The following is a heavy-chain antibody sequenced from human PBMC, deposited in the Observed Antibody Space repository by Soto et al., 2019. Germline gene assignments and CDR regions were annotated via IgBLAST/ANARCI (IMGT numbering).Heavy chain of an antibody. D-gene: IGHD3-3*01. CDR1: GFTFSSYS. CDR2: ISSSSSYI. Sequence: GGSLRLSCAASGFTFSSYSMNWVRQAPGKGLEWVSSISSSSSYIYYADSVKGRFTISRDNAKNSLYLQMNSLRAEDTAVYYWARGGGDFWSGYYSVRGYYYYYMDVWGKGTTVTVSS. J-gene: IGHJ6*03. CDR3: ARGGGDFWSGYYSVRGYYYYYMDV. V-gene: IGHV3-21*01.